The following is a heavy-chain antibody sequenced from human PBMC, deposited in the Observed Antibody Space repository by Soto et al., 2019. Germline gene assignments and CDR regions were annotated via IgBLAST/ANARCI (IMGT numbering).Heavy chain of an antibody. Sequence: QVQLVESGGGVVQPGRSLRLSCAASGFTFSSYAMHWVRQAPGKGLEWVAVISYDGSNKYYADSVKGRFTISRDNSKNTLYLQMNSLRAEDTAVYYCARDPAPTYYDFWSGYKSYYYYGMDVWGQGTTVTVSS. CDR2: ISYDGSNK. CDR3: ARDPAPTYYDFWSGYKSYYYYGMDV. J-gene: IGHJ6*02. CDR1: GFTFSSYA. V-gene: IGHV3-30-3*01. D-gene: IGHD3-3*01.